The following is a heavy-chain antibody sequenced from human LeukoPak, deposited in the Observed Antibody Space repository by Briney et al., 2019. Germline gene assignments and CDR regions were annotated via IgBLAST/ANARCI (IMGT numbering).Heavy chain of an antibody. J-gene: IGHJ6*02. D-gene: IGHD3-10*01. CDR2: TYYRSKWYN. V-gene: IGHV6-1*01. Sequence: SQTLSLTCAISGDSVSSNSAAWNWIRQSPSRGLEWLGRTYYRSKWYNDYAVSVKSRITINPDTSKNQFSPQLNSVTPEDTAVYYCARDLRPKGGYYGSGTPYYYYGMDVWGQGTTVTVSS. CDR3: ARDLRPKGGYYGSGTPYYYYGMDV. CDR1: GDSVSSNSAA.